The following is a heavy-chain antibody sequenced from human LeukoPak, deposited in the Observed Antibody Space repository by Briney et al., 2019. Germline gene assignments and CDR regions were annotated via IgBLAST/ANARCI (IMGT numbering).Heavy chain of an antibody. Sequence: SETLSLTCTVSGGSISSSTYYWGWIRQPPGKALKWPGTIYYSGSNYYNPSLKRRVTISVATSKNQFSLKLTSVTAADTAVYYCVRHEASTMYYHYGMDVCGQGTTVTVSS. V-gene: IGHV4-39*01. CDR2: IYYSGSN. CDR1: GGSISSSTYY. J-gene: IGHJ6*02. CDR3: VRHEASTMYYHYGMDV. D-gene: IGHD3-3*02.